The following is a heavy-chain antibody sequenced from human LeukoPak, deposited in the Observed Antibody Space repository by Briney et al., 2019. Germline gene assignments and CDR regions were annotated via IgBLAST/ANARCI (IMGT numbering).Heavy chain of an antibody. CDR3: ARHVISFGGSYSQYSFDY. J-gene: IGHJ4*02. CDR1: GGSINGFY. CDR2: ISYSGST. Sequence: SETLSLTCTVSGGSINGFYWSWIRQPTGRRLEWIGYISYSGSTYYRPSLKSRLTMSLDTSQNQFSLRLNSVTAADTAIYYCARHVISFGGSYSQYSFDYWGQGSLVTVSS. V-gene: IGHV4-59*08. D-gene: IGHD2-15*01.